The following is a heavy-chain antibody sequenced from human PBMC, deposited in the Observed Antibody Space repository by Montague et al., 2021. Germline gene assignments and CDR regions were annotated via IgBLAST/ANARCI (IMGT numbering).Heavy chain of an antibody. V-gene: IGHV3-23*01. CDR3: AKVRTTVTSFAAFDY. CDR2: ISGTGDRT. J-gene: IGHJ4*02. D-gene: IGHD4-17*01. Sequence: SLRLSCAASGFTISTFAMNWVRQAPGKGLEWVSAISGTGDRTNYADSVQGRFTISRDDSKSTLYLQMNSQRAEDTAIYYCAKVRTTVTSFAAFDYWGQGTLVTVSS. CDR1: GFTISTFA.